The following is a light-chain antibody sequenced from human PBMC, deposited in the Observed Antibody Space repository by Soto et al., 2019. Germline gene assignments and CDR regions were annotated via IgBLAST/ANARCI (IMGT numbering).Light chain of an antibody. CDR2: GAS. CDR1: QSVGNN. J-gene: IGKJ2*01. CDR3: QQYNNWLYT. Sequence: EIVMTQSPATLSVSPGERATLSLRASQSVGNNLAWYQHKPGQAPRLLIYGASTRATGIPAKFSCSGSGTEFTLTISSLQSEDFAVYYCQQYNNWLYTFGQGTKLESK. V-gene: IGKV3-15*01.